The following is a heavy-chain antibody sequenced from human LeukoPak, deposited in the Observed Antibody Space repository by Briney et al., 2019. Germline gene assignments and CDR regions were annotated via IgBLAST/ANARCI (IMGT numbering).Heavy chain of an antibody. CDR2: ISGSGDST. CDR1: GFSFSKYA. CDR3: AKAGVALYYYYMDV. J-gene: IGHJ6*03. V-gene: IGHV3-23*01. D-gene: IGHD3-3*01. Sequence: GGSLRLSCAASGFSFSKYAMSWVRQAPGKGLEWVSAISGSGDSTYYADSVKGRFTISRDNSKNTLYLQMNSLRADDTAVYYCAKAGVALYYYYMDVWGKGTTVTVSS.